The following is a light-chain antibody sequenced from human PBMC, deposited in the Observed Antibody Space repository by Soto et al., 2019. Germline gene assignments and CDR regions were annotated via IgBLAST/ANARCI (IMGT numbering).Light chain of an antibody. V-gene: IGKV1-39*01. CDR1: QTINDN. Sequence: DIQMTQSPSSLSASVGDRVTISCRASQTINDNLTWYQQKPGEAPKLLIYAASTLERGFPSRFSGSGSGTDFTVTISSLQSDDFATYYCQQGNNTPLTFGQGTKVEI. J-gene: IGKJ1*01. CDR2: AAS. CDR3: QQGNNTPLT.